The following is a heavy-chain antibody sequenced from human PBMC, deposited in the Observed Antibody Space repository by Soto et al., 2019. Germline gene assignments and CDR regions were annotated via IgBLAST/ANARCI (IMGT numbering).Heavy chain of an antibody. J-gene: IGHJ4*02. D-gene: IGHD1-1*01. CDR2: INHSGST. CDR1: GGSFGGYY. Sequence: PSETLSLTCGVYGGSFGGYYGNWIRQPPGEGLEWIGEINHSGSTNYNPSLKSRVTISVDTSKNQISLKVSSVTAADTALYYCARASADRTGTTFFDYWGQGTRVTVSS. CDR3: ARASADRTGTTFFDY. V-gene: IGHV4-34*01.